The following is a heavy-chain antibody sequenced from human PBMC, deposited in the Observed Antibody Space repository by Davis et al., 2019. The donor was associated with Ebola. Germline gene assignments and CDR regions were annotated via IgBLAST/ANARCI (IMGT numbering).Heavy chain of an antibody. V-gene: IGHV3-7*03. CDR3: ARDRESYDFWSGYFDY. J-gene: IGHJ4*02. CDR1: VFTLRSSW. D-gene: IGHD3-3*01. Sequence: GESLTISCAASVFTLRSSWMSWVRQAPGKGLEWVATIKQDGGEKYYVDSVKGRFTISRDNAKNSLYLQMNSLRAEDTAVYYCARDRESYDFWSGYFDYWGQGTLVTVSS. CDR2: IKQDGGEK.